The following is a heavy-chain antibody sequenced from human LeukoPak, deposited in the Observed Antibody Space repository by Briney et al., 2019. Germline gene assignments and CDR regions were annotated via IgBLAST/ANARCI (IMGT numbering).Heavy chain of an antibody. CDR2: INPDSGGT. D-gene: IGHD2-15*01. Sequence: GASVKVSCKASGYTFTDYFVHWVRQAPGQGLEWMGWINPDSGGTFFKQKFQGRVTMTRDTSINTVDMELSRLTSDDTAVYYCARESPRGGEYYFDYWGQGTLVTVSS. J-gene: IGHJ4*02. CDR3: ARESPRGGEYYFDY. V-gene: IGHV1-2*02. CDR1: GYTFTDYF.